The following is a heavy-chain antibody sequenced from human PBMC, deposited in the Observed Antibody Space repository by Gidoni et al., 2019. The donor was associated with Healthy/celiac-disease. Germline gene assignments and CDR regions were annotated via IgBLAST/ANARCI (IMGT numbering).Heavy chain of an antibody. D-gene: IGHD3-22*01. J-gene: IGHJ4*02. Sequence: QVQLQQWGAGLLKPSETLSLTCAVYGGSFSGYYWSWIRQPPGKGLEWIGEINHRGSTNYNPSLKSRVTISVDTSKNQFSLKLSSVTAADTAVYYCARGGGDSSGYYGDYWGQGTLVTVSS. CDR3: ARGGGDSSGYYGDY. V-gene: IGHV4-34*01. CDR2: INHRGST. CDR1: GGSFSGYY.